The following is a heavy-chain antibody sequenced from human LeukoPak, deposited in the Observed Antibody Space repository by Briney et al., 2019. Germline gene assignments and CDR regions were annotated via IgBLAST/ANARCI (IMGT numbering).Heavy chain of an antibody. Sequence: GGSLRLSCAASGFTLSDHYIDWVRQAPGKGLEWVSSISSSSSYIYYADSVKGRFTISRDNAKNSLYLQMNSLRAEDTGVYYCARSELGYYYYYMDVWGKGTTVTVSS. CDR1: GFTLSDHY. V-gene: IGHV3-21*01. CDR3: ARSELGYYYYYMDV. D-gene: IGHD7-27*01. CDR2: ISSSSSYI. J-gene: IGHJ6*03.